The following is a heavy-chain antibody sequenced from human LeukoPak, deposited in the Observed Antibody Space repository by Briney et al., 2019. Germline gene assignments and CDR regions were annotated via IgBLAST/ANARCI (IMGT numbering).Heavy chain of an antibody. Sequence: PSETLSLTCTVSGGSITNYYWSCVRQPPGQGLEWIAYFYYSGSTDYNPSFKSRVTISVDTSKNQFSLKMNSVTAEYTAVYYCARARTNPNFDSWGQGTLVTVSS. V-gene: IGHV4-59*12. CDR3: ARARTNPNFDS. CDR1: GGSITNYY. J-gene: IGHJ4*02. CDR2: FYYSGST.